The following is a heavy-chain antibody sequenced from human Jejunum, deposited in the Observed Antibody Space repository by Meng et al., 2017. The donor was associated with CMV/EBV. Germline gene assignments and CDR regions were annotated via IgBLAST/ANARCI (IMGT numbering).Heavy chain of an antibody. CDR2: ISYDGTSK. D-gene: IGHD2-8*01. V-gene: IGHV3-30-3*01. CDR1: FPFSAYT. CDR3: ARVSRYDNYYGMDA. J-gene: IGHJ6*02. Sequence: FPFSAYTMPWVRQAPGKGLAWVAAISYDGTSKYYSGSVKGPVTISRDNSRKTLSLEMDIPRPEDTAVYYCARVSRYDNYYGMDAWGQGTTVTVSS.